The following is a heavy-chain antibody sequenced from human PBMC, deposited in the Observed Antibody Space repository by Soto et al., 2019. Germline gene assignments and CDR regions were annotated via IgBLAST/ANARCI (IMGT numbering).Heavy chain of an antibody. CDR1: GFTFSSCA. CDR2: IIDSGGST. CDR3: AKGRSYYYYGVDV. J-gene: IGHJ6*02. V-gene: IGHV3-23*01. Sequence: GGSLRLSCAASGFTFSSCAMGWVRQAPGKGLEWVSDIIDSGGSTYYADSVKGRSTISRDNSKSTLYLQMNSLRAEDTALYYYAKGRSYYYYGVDVSGQGTTVTVSS.